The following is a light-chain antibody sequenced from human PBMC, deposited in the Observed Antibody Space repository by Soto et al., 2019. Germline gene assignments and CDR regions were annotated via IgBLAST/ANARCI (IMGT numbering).Light chain of an antibody. Sequence: EIVMTQSPVTLSVSPGERATLSCRASQFVSSNLAWYQQKPGQAPRLLIYGASTRATGIPARFSGSGSGTEFTLTISNLQSEDFAVYFCQQYHNWHQITFGQGTRLEIK. J-gene: IGKJ5*01. CDR1: QFVSSN. CDR2: GAS. V-gene: IGKV3D-15*01. CDR3: QQYHNWHQIT.